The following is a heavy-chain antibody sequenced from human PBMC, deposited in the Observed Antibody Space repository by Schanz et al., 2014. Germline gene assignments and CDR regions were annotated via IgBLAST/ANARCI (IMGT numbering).Heavy chain of an antibody. CDR3: TSAVRATFGYFAY. D-gene: IGHD2-15*01. J-gene: IGHJ4*02. Sequence: VQLVESGGGLVQPGGSLRLSCAASGFTFSDHYMAWIRQAPGKGLEWVGRIKSKTDGGTTDFAAPVKGRFSISRDDSKNTLYLQMNSLKTEDTAVYYCTSAVRATFGYFAYWGQGTLLVTVSS. V-gene: IGHV3-15*01. CDR2: IKSKTDGGTT. CDR1: GFTFSDHY.